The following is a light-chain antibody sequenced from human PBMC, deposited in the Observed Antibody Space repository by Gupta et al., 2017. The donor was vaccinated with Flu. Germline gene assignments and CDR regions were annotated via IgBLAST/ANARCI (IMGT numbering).Light chain of an antibody. CDR1: SYNVGAGYD. V-gene: IGLV1-40*01. J-gene: IGLJ3*02. CDR3: QSYDSSISGV. Sequence: RVTCSSTGSSYNVGAGYDVQYYQQPTETPPHLLFYGNSSRTAAVPDRFSGSKAGTAASLTITGHQAEDDADYYCQSYDSSISGVFGGGTKPTVL. CDR2: GNS.